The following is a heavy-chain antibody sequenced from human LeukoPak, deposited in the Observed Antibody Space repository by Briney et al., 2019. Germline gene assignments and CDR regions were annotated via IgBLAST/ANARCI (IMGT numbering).Heavy chain of an antibody. CDR2: IYSGGIT. D-gene: IGHD1-1*01. Sequence: GRSLRLSCAASGFTVSSNYMTWVRQAPGKGLEWVSVIYSGGITYYADSVKGRFTISRDNSKKTIYLQMNSLRAEDTAVYYCASYNPYYWGQGTLVTVSS. V-gene: IGHV3-53*01. CDR3: ASYNPYY. CDR1: GFTVSSNY. J-gene: IGHJ4*02.